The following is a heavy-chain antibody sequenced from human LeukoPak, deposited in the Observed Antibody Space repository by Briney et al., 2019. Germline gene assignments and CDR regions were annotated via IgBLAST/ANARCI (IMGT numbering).Heavy chain of an antibody. J-gene: IGHJ4*02. CDR2: ISGSGGST. Sequence: SGGSLRLSCAASGFTFSSYAMSWVRQAPGKGLEWVSAISGSGGSTYYADSVKGRFTISRDNSKNTLYLQMNSLRAEDTAVYYCAKDSGLYSSGRKISPDCWGQGTLVTVSS. D-gene: IGHD6-19*01. V-gene: IGHV3-23*01. CDR3: AKDSGLYSSGRKISPDC. CDR1: GFTFSSYA.